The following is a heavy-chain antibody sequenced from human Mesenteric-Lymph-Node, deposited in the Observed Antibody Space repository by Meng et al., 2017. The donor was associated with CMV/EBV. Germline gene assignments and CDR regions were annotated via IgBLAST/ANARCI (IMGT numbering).Heavy chain of an antibody. CDR3: AKGTDWVSRYYGMDV. CDR1: GFTFNEYA. D-gene: IGHD3-9*01. V-gene: IGHV3-9*01. Sequence: SLKISCAASGFTFNEYAMHWVRQAPGKGLEWVSHITWNSEGIDYADSVKGRFTMSRDNAKESLYLQMDSLRAEDTALYYCAKGTDWVSRYYGMDVWGQGTTVTVSS. CDR2: ITWNSEGI. J-gene: IGHJ6*02.